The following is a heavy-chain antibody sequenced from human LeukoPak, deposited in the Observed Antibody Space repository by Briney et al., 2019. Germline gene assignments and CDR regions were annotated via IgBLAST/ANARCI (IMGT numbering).Heavy chain of an antibody. Sequence: PGGSLRLSCAASGFTFSSYAMSWVRQAPGKGLEWVSIISGSGGSTYYADSVKGRFTVSRDNSKNTPYLQMSSLRAEDTAVYYCAKDSPCTKNPGTVSGPWGQGTLVTVSS. CDR3: AKDSPCTKNPGTVSGP. V-gene: IGHV3-23*01. J-gene: IGHJ5*02. CDR2: ISGSGGST. D-gene: IGHD6-19*01. CDR1: GFTFSSYA.